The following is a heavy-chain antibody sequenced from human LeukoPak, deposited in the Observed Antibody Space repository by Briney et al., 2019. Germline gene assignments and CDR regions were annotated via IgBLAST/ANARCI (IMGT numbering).Heavy chain of an antibody. CDR2: IIPIFGTA. Sequence: GASVKVSCKASGGTFSSYAISWVRQAPGQGLEWMGGIIPIFGTANYAQKFQGRVTITTDESTSTAYMELSSLRSEDTAVYYCARFGPAAMGDAFDIWGQGTMVAVSS. CDR3: ARFGPAAMGDAFDI. CDR1: GGTFSSYA. D-gene: IGHD2-2*01. J-gene: IGHJ3*02. V-gene: IGHV1-69*05.